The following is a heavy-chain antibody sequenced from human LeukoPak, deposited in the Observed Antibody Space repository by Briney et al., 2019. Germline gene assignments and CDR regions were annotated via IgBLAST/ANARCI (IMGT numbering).Heavy chain of an antibody. V-gene: IGHV3-9*01. CDR3: ARAGDCSGTDCYRAFNV. CDR2: ISWNSGSI. J-gene: IGHJ3*01. CDR1: GFTFDDYA. D-gene: IGHD2-2*01. Sequence: GGSLRLSCAASGFTFDDYAMHWVRQAPGKGLEWVSGISWNSGSIGYADSVKGRFAISRDNSKNTLYLQMNSLRAEDTAVYYCARAGDCSGTDCYRAFNVWGRGTMVTVSS.